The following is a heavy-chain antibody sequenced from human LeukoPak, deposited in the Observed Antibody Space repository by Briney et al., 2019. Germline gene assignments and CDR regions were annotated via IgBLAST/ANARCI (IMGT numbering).Heavy chain of an antibody. CDR2: IYHDGST. D-gene: IGHD5-18*01. CDR3: ARGSVYSYGFPFDY. CDR1: GGSISSNNW. J-gene: IGHJ4*02. V-gene: IGHV4-4*02. Sequence: SETLSLTCAVSGGSISSNNWWIWVRQSPEKGLEWIGEIYHDGSTYYNPSLKSRVTISVDRSKNQFSLKLSSVTAADTAVYYCARGSVYSYGFPFDYWGQGTLVTVSS.